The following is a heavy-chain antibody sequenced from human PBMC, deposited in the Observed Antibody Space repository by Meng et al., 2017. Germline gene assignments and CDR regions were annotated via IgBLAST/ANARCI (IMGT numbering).Heavy chain of an antibody. V-gene: IGHV3-30*04. CDR3: ARVGLLWFGGSYYFDY. D-gene: IGHD3-10*01. CDR2: ISYDGSNK. CDR1: GFTFSSYA. J-gene: IGHJ4*02. Sequence: GGSLRLSCAASGFTFSSYAMHWVRQAPGKGLEWVAVISYDGSNKYYADSVKGRFTISRDNSKNTLYLQMNSLRAEDTAVYYCARVGLLWFGGSYYFDYWGQGTLVTVSS.